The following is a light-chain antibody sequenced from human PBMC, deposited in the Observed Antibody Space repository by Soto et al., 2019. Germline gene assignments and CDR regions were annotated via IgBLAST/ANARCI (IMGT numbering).Light chain of an antibody. CDR2: EAS. V-gene: IGKV3-11*01. CDR1: QSVGTY. CDR3: QHRSDWPG. J-gene: IGKJ5*01. Sequence: ESLFTQSPTTLSLSPGERATLSCRASQSVGTYLAWYQQKPGQAPRLLIYEASNRATGISARFSGSGSGTDFTLTISSLEPEDFAVYYCQHRSDWPGFGQGTRLEIK.